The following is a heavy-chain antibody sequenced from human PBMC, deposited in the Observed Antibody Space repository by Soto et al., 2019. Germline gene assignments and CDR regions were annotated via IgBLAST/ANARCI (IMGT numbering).Heavy chain of an antibody. J-gene: IGHJ4*02. CDR2: FDPEDGET. V-gene: IGHV1-24*01. D-gene: IGHD5-18*01. Sequence: ASVKVSCKVSGYTLTELSMHWVRQAPGKGLEWMGGFDPEDGETIYAQKFQGRVTMTEDTSTDTAYMELSSLRSEDTAVYYCATDSGRDGYSSFDYWGQGTLVTVSS. CDR3: ATDSGRDGYSSFDY. CDR1: GYTLTELS.